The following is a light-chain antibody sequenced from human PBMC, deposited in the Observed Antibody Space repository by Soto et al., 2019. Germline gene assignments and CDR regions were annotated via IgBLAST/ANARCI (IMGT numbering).Light chain of an antibody. CDR2: DVS. CDR3: SSYTSSITSYV. V-gene: IGLV2-14*03. J-gene: IGLJ1*01. Sequence: QSALAQPASVSGSPGQPIIISCTGTSSDVGGYNFVSWYQHHPGKAPKLMIYDVSNRPSGVSNRFSGSKSGNTASLTISGLQAEDEADYFCSSYTSSITSYVFGSGTKLTVL. CDR1: SSDVGGYNF.